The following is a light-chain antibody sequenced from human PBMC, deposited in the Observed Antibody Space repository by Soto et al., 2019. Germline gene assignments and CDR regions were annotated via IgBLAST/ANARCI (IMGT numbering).Light chain of an antibody. CDR2: KAS. V-gene: IGKV1-5*03. CDR3: QQYNGYSSVT. CDR1: QSISSW. Sequence: DIQMTQSPSTLSASVGDRVTITCRASQSISSWLAWYQQKPGKAPKLLIYKASSLESGVPSRFSGSGSGTEFTLAISSLQPDDFATYYCQQYNGYSSVTFGGGTKV. J-gene: IGKJ4*01.